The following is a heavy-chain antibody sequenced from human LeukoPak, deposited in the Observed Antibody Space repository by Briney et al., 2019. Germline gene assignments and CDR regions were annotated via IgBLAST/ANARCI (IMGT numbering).Heavy chain of an antibody. Sequence: PGGSLRLSCAASGFTFSSYAMHWVRQAPGKGLEWVAVISYDGSNKYYADSVKGRFTISRDNSKNTLYLQMNSLRAEDTAVYYCARRGWGATTYKLEYYFDYWGQGTLVTVSS. J-gene: IGHJ4*02. CDR2: ISYDGSNK. V-gene: IGHV3-30*01. CDR3: ARRGWGATTYKLEYYFDY. CDR1: GFTFSSYA. D-gene: IGHD5-12*01.